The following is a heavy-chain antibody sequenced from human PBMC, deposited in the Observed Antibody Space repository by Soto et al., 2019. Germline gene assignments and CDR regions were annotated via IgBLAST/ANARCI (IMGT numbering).Heavy chain of an antibody. CDR2: ISYDGRNE. CDR1: GFTFSHYG. Sequence: QVQLVESGGGVVQPGRSLRLSCAASGFTFSHYGMHWVRQAPGKGLECVAIISYDGRNEYYADSVKGRFTISRDNSKNTLYLQMNSLRAEDTAVYYCAKDVGAWSNYYYSGMDVWGQGTPVTVSS. J-gene: IGHJ6*02. CDR3: AKDVGAWSNYYYSGMDV. V-gene: IGHV3-30*18.